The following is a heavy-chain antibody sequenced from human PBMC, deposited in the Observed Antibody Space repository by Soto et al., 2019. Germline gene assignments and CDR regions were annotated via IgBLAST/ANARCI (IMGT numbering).Heavy chain of an antibody. J-gene: IGHJ6*02. D-gene: IGHD3-16*01. CDR2: IYSGGST. V-gene: IGHV3-53*01. Sequence: PGGSLRLSCAASGFTVSSNYMSWVRQAPGKGLEWVSVIYSGGSTYYADSVKGRFTISRDNSKNTLYLQMNSLRAEDTAVYYCARESMVRGSYEIYYYSGMDVWGQGTTVTVSS. CDR3: ARESMVRGSYEIYYYSGMDV. CDR1: GFTVSSNY.